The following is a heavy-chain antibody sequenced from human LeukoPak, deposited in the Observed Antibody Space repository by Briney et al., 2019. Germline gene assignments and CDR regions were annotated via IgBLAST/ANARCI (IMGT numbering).Heavy chain of an antibody. J-gene: IGHJ4*02. V-gene: IGHV4-59*01. Sequence: PSGTLSLTCTVSGGSISSYYWSWIRQPPGKGLEWIGYIYYSGSTNYNPSLKSRVTISVDTSKNQFSLKLSSVTAADTAVYYCAREGRYYYGSGSYFSFDYWGQGTLVTVSS. D-gene: IGHD3-10*01. CDR1: GGSISSYY. CDR2: IYYSGST. CDR3: AREGRYYYGSGSYFSFDY.